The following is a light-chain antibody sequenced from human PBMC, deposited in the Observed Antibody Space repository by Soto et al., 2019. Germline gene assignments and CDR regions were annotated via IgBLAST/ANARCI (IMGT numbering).Light chain of an antibody. Sequence: EIVITQCPATLSVSPGERATLSCRASQSVSSNLAWYQQKPGQAPRLLIYGASTRATGIPARFSGSGSGTEFTLTISSLQSEDFAVYYCQQYNNWPQTFGQGTTGDIK. CDR3: QQYNNWPQT. V-gene: IGKV3-15*01. CDR1: QSVSSN. CDR2: GAS. J-gene: IGKJ1*01.